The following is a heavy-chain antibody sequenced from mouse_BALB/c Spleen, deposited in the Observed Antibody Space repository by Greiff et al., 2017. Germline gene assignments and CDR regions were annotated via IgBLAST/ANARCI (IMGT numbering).Heavy chain of an antibody. CDR2: IWAGGST. Sequence: VQLVESGPGLVAPSQSLSITCTVSGFSLTSYGVHWVRQPPGKGLEWLGVIWAGGSTNYNSALMSRLSISKDNSKSQVFLKMNSLQTDDTAMYYCAREGTTMITSYAMDYWGQATSVTVSS. J-gene: IGHJ4*01. V-gene: IGHV2-9*02. CDR3: AREGTTMITSYAMDY. CDR1: GFSLTSYG. D-gene: IGHD2-4*01.